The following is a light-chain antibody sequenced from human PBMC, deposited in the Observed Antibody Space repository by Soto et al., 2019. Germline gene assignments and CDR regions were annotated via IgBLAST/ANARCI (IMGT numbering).Light chain of an antibody. CDR1: HDISRF. Sequence: DVQMTQSPSAMSASVGDRVTITCRASHDISRFVAWFQQKPGKAPERLIYDTSSLQPGVPSRFSGSGSGTEFTLAISGLQPEDFATYYCQQLQSYPRTFGQGTKVEIK. CDR3: QQLQSYPRT. CDR2: DTS. J-gene: IGKJ1*01. V-gene: IGKV1-17*03.